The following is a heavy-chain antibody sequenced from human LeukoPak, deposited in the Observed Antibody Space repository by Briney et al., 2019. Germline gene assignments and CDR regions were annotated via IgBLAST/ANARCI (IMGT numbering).Heavy chain of an antibody. CDR1: GYSFTSYW. J-gene: IGHJ4*02. Sequence: GESLKISCQGSGYSFTSYWVAWVRQMPEKGLEWMGIIYPSDSDTRYSPSLQGQVTMSADKSIDTAYLQWSSLKASDTAIYYCARSRLPGSNRVLFDFWGQGTLVTVSS. V-gene: IGHV5-51*01. CDR2: IYPSDSDT. D-gene: IGHD3-16*02. CDR3: ARSRLPGSNRVLFDF.